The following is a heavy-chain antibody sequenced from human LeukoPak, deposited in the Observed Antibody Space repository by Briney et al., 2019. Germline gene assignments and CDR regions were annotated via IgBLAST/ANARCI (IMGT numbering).Heavy chain of an antibody. V-gene: IGHV3-30-3*01. Sequence: SGGSLRLSCAASGFTFSGRVIHWVRQAPGKGLEWAALMSLDVDNEIYADSVRGRFTVSTDNSRNTVYLQMNSLRTEDTAIYYCAREFHSSGHAGTFDIWGQGTMVTVSS. CDR1: GFTFSGRV. CDR2: MSLDVDNE. J-gene: IGHJ3*02. D-gene: IGHD3-22*01. CDR3: AREFHSSGHAGTFDI.